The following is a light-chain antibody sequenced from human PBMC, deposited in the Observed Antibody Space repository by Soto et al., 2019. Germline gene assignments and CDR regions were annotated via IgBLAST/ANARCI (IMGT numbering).Light chain of an antibody. Sequence: ESVLTQSPGTLSLSPGERATLSSRASQSVRSSFLAWYQLKPGQAPRLLIYGASSRATGIPDRFSGSGSGTDFTLTISRLEPEDFAVYYCQQYDSSPWTFGQGTKVEIK. CDR2: GAS. J-gene: IGKJ1*01. CDR1: QSVRSSF. V-gene: IGKV3-20*01. CDR3: QQYDSSPWT.